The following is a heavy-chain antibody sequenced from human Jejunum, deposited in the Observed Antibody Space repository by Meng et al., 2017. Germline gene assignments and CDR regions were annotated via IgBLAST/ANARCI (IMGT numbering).Heavy chain of an antibody. CDR3: AQSDYFHY. CDR2: IRYDGSSA. V-gene: IGHV3-74*01. J-gene: IGHJ4*02. Sequence: DVQLVVSGGGLVQRGVSLRLSCAASGFIFSERWMHWVRQAPGKGLVWVSRIRYDGSSANYADSVKGRFTISRDNAKNTLYLQMGSLRAEDTAVYYCAQSDYFHYWGQGALVTVSS. CDR1: GFIFSERW.